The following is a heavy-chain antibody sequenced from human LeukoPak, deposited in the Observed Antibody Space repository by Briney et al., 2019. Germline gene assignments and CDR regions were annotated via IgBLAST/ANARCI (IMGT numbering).Heavy chain of an antibody. Sequence: PGGSLRLSCAASGFTFSIYAMSWVRQAPGKGLEWVSAISGSGGSTYYADSVKGRFTISRDNAKNSLYLQMNSLRAEDTAVYYCHGGNSAHYYYYGMDVWGQGTTVTVSS. CDR1: GFTFSIYA. V-gene: IGHV3-23*01. CDR2: ISGSGGST. D-gene: IGHD4-23*01. CDR3: HGGNSAHYYYYGMDV. J-gene: IGHJ6*02.